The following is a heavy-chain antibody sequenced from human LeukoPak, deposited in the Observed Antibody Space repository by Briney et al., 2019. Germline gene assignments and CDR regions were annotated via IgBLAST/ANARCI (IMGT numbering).Heavy chain of an antibody. V-gene: IGHV1-46*01. CDR1: GGTFSSYA. Sequence: ASVKVSCKASGGTFSSYAISWVRQAPGQGLEWMGIINPSGGSTSYAQKFQGRVTMTRDTSTSTVYMELSSLRSEDTAVYYCARGGDILTGYYNWFDPWGQGTLVTVSS. D-gene: IGHD3-9*01. CDR3: ARGGDILTGYYNWFDP. CDR2: INPSGGST. J-gene: IGHJ5*02.